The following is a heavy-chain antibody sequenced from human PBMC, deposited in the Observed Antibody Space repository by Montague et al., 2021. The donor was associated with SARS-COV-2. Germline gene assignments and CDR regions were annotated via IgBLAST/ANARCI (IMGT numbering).Heavy chain of an antibody. CDR1: GFTFSSYS. CDR2: ISSSSSYI. D-gene: IGHD2-2*01. CDR3: ASYQNYYYYYGMDV. V-gene: IGHV3-21*01. J-gene: IGHJ6*02. Sequence: SLRLSCAASGFTFSSYSMNWVRQAPGKGLEWVSSISSSSSYIYYADSVKGRFTISRDNAKNSLYLQMNNLRAEDTAVYYCASYQNYYYYYGMDVWGQGTTVTVSS.